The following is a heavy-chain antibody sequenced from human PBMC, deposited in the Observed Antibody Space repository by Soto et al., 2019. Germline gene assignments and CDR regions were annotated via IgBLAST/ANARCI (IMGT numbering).Heavy chain of an antibody. J-gene: IGHJ5*02. CDR2: IYDDGSA. CDR1: GGSISSSY. Sequence: SETLSRTCTVSGGSISSSYWSWIRQPPGKGLEWLAYIYDDGSANYNPSLKSRATISLDMSKNQFSLKLTSVTAADTAVYYCARDKYCSGGSCRKNWFDPWGQGTLVTVSS. D-gene: IGHD2-15*01. V-gene: IGHV4-59*01. CDR3: ARDKYCSGGSCRKNWFDP.